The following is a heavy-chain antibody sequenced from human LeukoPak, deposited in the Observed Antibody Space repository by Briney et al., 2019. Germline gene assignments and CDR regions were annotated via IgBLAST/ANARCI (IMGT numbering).Heavy chain of an antibody. CDR1: GDSFSSYH. V-gene: IGHV4-59*08. J-gene: IGHJ4*02. D-gene: IGHD2-15*01. Sequence: SETLSLTCTVSGDSFSSYHWTWIRQPPGRGLEWIGYVYYSGSTNYNPSLKSRVAISLDTSNNQVSLKLTSVTAADTAIYYCATYTRHCSGGTCYSIDYWGQGTLVTVSS. CDR2: VYYSGST. CDR3: ATYTRHCSGGTCYSIDY.